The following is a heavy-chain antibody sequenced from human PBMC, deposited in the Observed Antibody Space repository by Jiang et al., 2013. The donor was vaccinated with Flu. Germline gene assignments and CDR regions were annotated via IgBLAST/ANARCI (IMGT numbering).Heavy chain of an antibody. D-gene: IGHD2-8*01. CDR2: LLGDDE. Sequence: TLTCTFSGFSVDIVGGCGLDPSAPSKGPGVACNALLGDDERYRPSLKTRLTITKDTSKNQVILTMTNVDPADTATYYCAHRRGEWGAFDVWGQGTKVTVSS. CDR3: AHRRGEWGAFDV. J-gene: IGHJ3*01. V-gene: IGHV2-5*02. CDR1: GFSVDIVGG.